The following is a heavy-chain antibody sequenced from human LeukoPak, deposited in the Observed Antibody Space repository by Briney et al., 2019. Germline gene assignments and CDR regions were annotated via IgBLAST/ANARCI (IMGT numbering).Heavy chain of an antibody. V-gene: IGHV3-48*01. D-gene: IGHD2-2*01. J-gene: IGHJ5*02. CDR3: AAETPSSTSSPLGLDP. CDR2: ISSSSSTI. CDR1: GFTFSSYS. Sequence: GGSLRLSCAASGFTFSSYSMSWVRQAPGKGLEWVSYISSSSSTIYYADSVKGRFTISRDNAKNSLYLQMNSLRAEDTAVYYCAAETPSSTSSPLGLDPWGQGTLVTVSS.